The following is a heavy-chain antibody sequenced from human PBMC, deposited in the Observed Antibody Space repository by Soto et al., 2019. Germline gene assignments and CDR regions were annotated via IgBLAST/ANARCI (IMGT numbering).Heavy chain of an antibody. CDR2: FNAGNGNT. Sequence: QVQLVQSGAEVKKPGASVKVSCKASGYTFTSYAMHWVRQAPGQRLEWMGWFNAGNGNTKYSQKFQGRVTITRDTSASTAYMELSSLRSEDTAVYYCARGGVVTAYFDYWGQGTLVTVSS. J-gene: IGHJ4*02. CDR1: GYTFTSYA. D-gene: IGHD2-21*02. CDR3: ARGGVVTAYFDY. V-gene: IGHV1-3*01.